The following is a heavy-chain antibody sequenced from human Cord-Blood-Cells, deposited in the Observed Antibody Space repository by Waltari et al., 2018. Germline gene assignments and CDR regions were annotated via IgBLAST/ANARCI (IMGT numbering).Heavy chain of an antibody. D-gene: IGHD6-19*01. CDR3: ARDSSSGLDY. CDR2: IWYDGINK. Sequence: QVQLVESGGGVVQPGRSLRLSCAASGFTFSSYGMHWVRQAPGKGLEWGAVIWYDGINKYYADSVKGRFTISRDNSKNTLYLQMNSLRAEDTAVYYCARDSSSGLDYWGQGTLVTVSS. CDR1: GFTFSSYG. V-gene: IGHV3-33*01. J-gene: IGHJ4*02.